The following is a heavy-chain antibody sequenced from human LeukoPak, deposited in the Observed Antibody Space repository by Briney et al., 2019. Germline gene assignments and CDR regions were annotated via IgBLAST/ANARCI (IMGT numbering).Heavy chain of an antibody. CDR2: MNPNRGNT. D-gene: IGHD3-16*02. Sequence: ASVKVSCKASGYTFTSYDINCVRQATGQGLEWMGWMNPNRGNTGYAQKFQGRVTITRNTSISTAYMELSSLRSAATAVYYCARLFDYVWGSYRPWGQGTLVTVSS. V-gene: IGHV1-8*01. CDR3: ARLFDYVWGSYRP. J-gene: IGHJ5*02. CDR1: GYTFTSYD.